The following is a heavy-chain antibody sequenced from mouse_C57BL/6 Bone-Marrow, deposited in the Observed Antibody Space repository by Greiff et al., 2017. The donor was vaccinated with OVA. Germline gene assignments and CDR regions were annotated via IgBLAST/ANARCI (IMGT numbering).Heavy chain of an antibody. Sequence: VQLQQPGAELVKPGASVKLSCKASGYTFTSYWMHWVKQRPGRGLEWIGSIDPNSGGTKYNEKFKSKATLTVDKPSSTAYMKLSSLTSEDSAVYYCARVYYDYGSYAMDYWGQGTSVTVSS. V-gene: IGHV1-72*01. J-gene: IGHJ4*01. D-gene: IGHD2-4*01. CDR2: IDPNSGGT. CDR1: GYTFTSYW. CDR3: ARVYYDYGSYAMDY.